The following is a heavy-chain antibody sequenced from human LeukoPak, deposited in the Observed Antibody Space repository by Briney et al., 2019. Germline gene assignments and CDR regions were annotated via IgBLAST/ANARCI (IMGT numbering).Heavy chain of an antibody. J-gene: IGHJ4*02. CDR3: ARVWGGTGTTPGLFDY. D-gene: IGHD1-1*01. Sequence: GGSLRLSCAASGFTSSSYAMHWVRQAPGKGLEWVAVISYDGSNKYYADSVKGRFTISRDNSKNTLYLQMNSLRAEDTAVYYCARVWGGTGTTPGLFDYWGQGTLVTVSS. CDR2: ISYDGSNK. CDR1: GFTSSSYA. V-gene: IGHV3-30-3*01.